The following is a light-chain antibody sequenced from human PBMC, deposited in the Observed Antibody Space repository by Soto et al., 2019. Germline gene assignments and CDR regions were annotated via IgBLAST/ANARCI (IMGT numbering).Light chain of an antibody. V-gene: IGLV2-14*01. Sequence: QSALTQPASVSGSAGQSITISCTGTSSDVGYYDYVSWYQQHPGKAPKLMIYEVSNRPSGVSNRFSGSKSGNTASLTISGLQAEDEADYYCSSYIGTNSVIFGGGTQLTVL. CDR3: SSYIGTNSVI. CDR1: SSDVGYYDY. CDR2: EVS. J-gene: IGLJ2*01.